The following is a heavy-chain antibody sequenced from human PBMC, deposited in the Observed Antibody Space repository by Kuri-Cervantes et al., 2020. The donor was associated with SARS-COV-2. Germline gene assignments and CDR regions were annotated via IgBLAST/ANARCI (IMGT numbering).Heavy chain of an antibody. CDR1: GGSISSGGYY. CDR3: ARERGSSGWSWVYYYYGMDV. V-gene: IGHV4-31*03. CDR2: IYYSGST. D-gene: IGHD6-19*01. J-gene: IGHJ6*02. Sequence: SDTLSLTGTVSGGSISSGGYYGSWTRQHPGKGLEWIGYIYYSGSTYYNPSLKSRVTISVDTSKNQFSLKLSSVTAADTAVYYCARERGSSGWSWVYYYYGMDVWGQGTTVTVSS.